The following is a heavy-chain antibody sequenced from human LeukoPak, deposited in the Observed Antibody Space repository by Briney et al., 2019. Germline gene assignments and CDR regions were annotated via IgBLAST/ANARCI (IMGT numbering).Heavy chain of an antibody. CDR1: GFTVSSNY. Sequence: PGGSLRLSCAASGFTVSSNYMSWVRQAPGMGLEWVSVIYSGGSTYYADSVKGRFTISRDNSKNTLYLQMNSLRAEDTAVYYCARDTGDPPEGAFDIWGQGTMVTVSS. CDR3: ARDTGDPPEGAFDI. D-gene: IGHD7-27*01. J-gene: IGHJ3*02. CDR2: IYSGGST. V-gene: IGHV3-53*01.